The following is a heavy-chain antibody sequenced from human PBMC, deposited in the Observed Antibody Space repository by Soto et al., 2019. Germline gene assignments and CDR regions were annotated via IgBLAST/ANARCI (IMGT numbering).Heavy chain of an antibody. CDR1: GGSINTYY. D-gene: IGHD6-19*01. Sequence: PXETLSLTCTVSGGSINTYYWSWIRQPPGKGLEWIGYVDYSGNSDSSPSLKSRVTISIDTSKKQVSLKLNSVTAADTAAYYSARNWFSVALRFHFHHWGQAIPVTVS. V-gene: IGHV4-59*01. J-gene: IGHJ4*02. CDR3: ARNWFSVALRFHFHH. CDR2: VDYSGNS.